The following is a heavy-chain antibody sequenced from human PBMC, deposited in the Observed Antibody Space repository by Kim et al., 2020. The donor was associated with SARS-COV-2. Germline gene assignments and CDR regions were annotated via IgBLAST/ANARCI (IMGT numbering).Heavy chain of an antibody. CDR2: IIPIFGTA. CDR3: ALKEHIVVVTAIGAFDI. Sequence: SVKVSCKASGGTFSSYAISWVRQAPGQGLEWMGGIIPIFGTANYAQKFQGRVTITADESTSTAYMELSSLRSEDTAVYYCALKEHIVVVTAIGAFDIWGQGTRVTVSS. J-gene: IGHJ3*02. D-gene: IGHD2-21*02. V-gene: IGHV1-69*13. CDR1: GGTFSSYA.